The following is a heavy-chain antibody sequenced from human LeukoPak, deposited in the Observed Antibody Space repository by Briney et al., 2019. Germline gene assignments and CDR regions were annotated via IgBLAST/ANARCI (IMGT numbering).Heavy chain of an antibody. J-gene: IGHJ6*02. CDR2: IYSSGST. CDR3: ARDAVSGTAYYYGMDV. CDR1: GFTVSSNY. V-gene: IGHV3-66*01. Sequence: TGGSLRLSCSASGFTVSSNYMSWVPQAPGRGREWVTVIYSSGSTYHADSVKGRFTISRDKSKNTLYLQMNSLRAEDTAVYYCARDAVSGTAYYYGMDVWGQGTTVTVSS. D-gene: IGHD6-19*01.